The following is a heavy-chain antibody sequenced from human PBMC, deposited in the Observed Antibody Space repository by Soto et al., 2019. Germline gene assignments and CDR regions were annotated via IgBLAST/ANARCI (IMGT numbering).Heavy chain of an antibody. J-gene: IGHJ4*02. V-gene: IGHV4-59*01. CDR3: ARESFYDSGGFHGFDY. Sequence: SETLSLTCTVSGGSISSYYWSWIRQPPGKGLELIGYIYYSESTNYNPSLKSRVTISVDTSKNQFSLKLSSVTAADTAVYYCARESFYDSGGFHGFDYWGQGTLVTVS. D-gene: IGHD3-22*01. CDR1: GGSISSYY. CDR2: IYYSEST.